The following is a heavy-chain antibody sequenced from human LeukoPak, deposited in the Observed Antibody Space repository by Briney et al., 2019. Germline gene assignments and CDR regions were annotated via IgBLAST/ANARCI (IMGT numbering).Heavy chain of an antibody. CDR1: GYTFINNA. V-gene: IGHV1-3*03. J-gene: IGHJ4*02. CDR3: ARDDGSTWSLDY. Sequence: GASVKVSCKASGYTFINNAMHWVRQAPGQRLEWMGWINAGNGNTKYSLEFQGRVTITRDTSASTAYMELSSLRSEDMAVYYCARDDGSTWSLDYWGQGTLVTVSS. D-gene: IGHD5-24*01. CDR2: INAGNGNT.